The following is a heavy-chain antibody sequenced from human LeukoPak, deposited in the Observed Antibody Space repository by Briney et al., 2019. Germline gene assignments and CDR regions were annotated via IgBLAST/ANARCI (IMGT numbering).Heavy chain of an antibody. CDR2: FDPEDGET. D-gene: IGHD4-17*01. Sequence: ASVKVSCKVSGYTLTELSMHWVRQAPGKGLEWMGGFDPEDGETIYAQKFQGRVTMTRDTSTSTVYMELSSLRSDDTAVYYCARGGTVLRPNSPYDYWGQGTLVTVSS. CDR1: GYTLTELS. CDR3: ARGGTVLRPNSPYDY. V-gene: IGHV1-24*01. J-gene: IGHJ4*02.